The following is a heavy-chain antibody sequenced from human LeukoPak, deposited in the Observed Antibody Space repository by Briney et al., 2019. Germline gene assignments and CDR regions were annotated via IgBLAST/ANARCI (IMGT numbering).Heavy chain of an antibody. CDR1: GFTFSTYG. CDR2: IRYDGSNK. Sequence: GGSLRLSCAASGFTFSTYGMHWVRQAPGKGLEWVAFIRYDGSNKYYADSVMGRFSISRDKSKNTLYLQMNSLRAEDTAVYYCVQGYSLDYWGQGTLVTVSS. CDR3: VQGYSLDY. V-gene: IGHV3-30*02. J-gene: IGHJ4*02. D-gene: IGHD2-15*01.